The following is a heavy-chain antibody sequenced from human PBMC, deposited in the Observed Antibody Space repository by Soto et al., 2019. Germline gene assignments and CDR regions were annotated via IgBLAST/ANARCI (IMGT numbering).Heavy chain of an antibody. V-gene: IGHV3-30*18. D-gene: IGHD2-15*01. CDR1: GFTFSYG. J-gene: IGHJ4*02. CDR2: ISYDSSHK. CDR3: AKRVIGYCSGNTCDDY. Sequence: VQLLESGGGLIQPGGSLRLSCAASGFTFSYGIHWLRQAPGKFLEWVAYISYDSSHKFYGDSVKGRFTISRDNSKNTQFLQMNSLRAEDTAVYYCAKRVIGYCSGNTCDDYWGQGTLVAVSS.